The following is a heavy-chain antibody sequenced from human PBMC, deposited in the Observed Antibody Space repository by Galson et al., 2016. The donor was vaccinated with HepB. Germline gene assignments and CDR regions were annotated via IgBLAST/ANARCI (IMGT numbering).Heavy chain of an antibody. V-gene: IGHV3-74*01. CDR3: AKAAYYYESSGYHPGEWYFDY. CDR1: GFTFSSYW. D-gene: IGHD3-22*01. J-gene: IGHJ4*02. CDR2: INGDGSTT. Sequence: SLRLSCAASGFTFSSYWMYWVRQASGKGPLSVSRINGDGSTTNYADSMKGRFTISRDNAKNTLYLQMNSLRAEDTAMYYCAKAAYYYESSGYHPGEWYFDYWGQGTLVTVSS.